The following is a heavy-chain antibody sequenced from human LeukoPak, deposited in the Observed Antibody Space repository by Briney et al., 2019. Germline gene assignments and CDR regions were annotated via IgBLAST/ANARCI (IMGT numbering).Heavy chain of an antibody. Sequence: SVKVSCKASGGTFSSYAISWVRQAPGQGLEWMGRIIPILGIANYAQKFQGRVTITADKSTSTAYMELRSLRSDDTAVYYCARGNPFYDFWSGYFDYWGQGTLVTVSS. CDR2: IIPILGIA. D-gene: IGHD3-3*01. CDR3: ARGNPFYDFWSGYFDY. CDR1: GGTFSSYA. V-gene: IGHV1-69*04. J-gene: IGHJ4*02.